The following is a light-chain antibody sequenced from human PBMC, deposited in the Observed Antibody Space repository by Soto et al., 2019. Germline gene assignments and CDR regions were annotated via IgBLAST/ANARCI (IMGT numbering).Light chain of an antibody. V-gene: IGKV1-5*03. CDR2: KAS. J-gene: IGKJ1*01. Sequence: DIQMTQSPSTLSASVGDRVTITCRASQSISSWLAWYQQKPGKAPKLLIYKASSLESGVPSRFSGSGSGTEFTLNISSLQPDDFATYYCQQYNSYSWKFGHGNKV. CDR3: QQYNSYSWK. CDR1: QSISSW.